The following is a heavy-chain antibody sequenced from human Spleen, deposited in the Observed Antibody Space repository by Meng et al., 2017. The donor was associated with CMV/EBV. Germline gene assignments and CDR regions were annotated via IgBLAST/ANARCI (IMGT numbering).Heavy chain of an antibody. CDR2: IYSGDSTT. CDR3: AKIGSLTYYYYGMDV. Sequence: GGSLRLSCAASGFSFSSYAMSWVRQAPGKGLEWVSVIYSGDSTTYYADSVKGRFTISRDNSKNTLYLQMNSLRAEDTAVYYCAKIGSLTYYYYGMDVWGQGTTVTVSS. J-gene: IGHJ6*01. V-gene: IGHV3-23*03. CDR1: GFSFSSYA. D-gene: IGHD1-26*01.